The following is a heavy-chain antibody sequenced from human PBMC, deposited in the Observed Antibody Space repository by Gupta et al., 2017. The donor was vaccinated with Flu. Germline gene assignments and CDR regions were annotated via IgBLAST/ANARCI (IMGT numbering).Heavy chain of an antibody. Sequence: EVQLSESGGGLVHPGGSLRLSCVASGFIFRTHAMTWVRQAPGKGLEWVSSISGDDGSRLYADSVGGRFTVSRDDSQKILYLQMNSLGVEDSATYYCAKGYTSGGFSFGLDVWGQGTTVTVSS. CDR2: ISGDDGSR. D-gene: IGHD6-19*01. J-gene: IGHJ6*02. V-gene: IGHV3-23*01. CDR1: GFIFRTHA. CDR3: AKGYTSGGFSFGLDV.